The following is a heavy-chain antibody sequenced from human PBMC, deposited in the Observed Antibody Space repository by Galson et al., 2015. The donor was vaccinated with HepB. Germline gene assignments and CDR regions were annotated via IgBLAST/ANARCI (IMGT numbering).Heavy chain of an antibody. V-gene: IGHV1-3*01. CDR1: GYTFTSYA. D-gene: IGHD4-17*01. CDR2: INAGSGNT. Sequence: SVKVSCKASGYTFTSYAMHWVRQAPGQRLEWMGWINAGSGNTKYSQKFQGRVTITRDTSASTAYMELSSLRSEDTAVYYCARADGDYAGYWGQGTLVTVSS. J-gene: IGHJ4*02. CDR3: ARADGDYAGY.